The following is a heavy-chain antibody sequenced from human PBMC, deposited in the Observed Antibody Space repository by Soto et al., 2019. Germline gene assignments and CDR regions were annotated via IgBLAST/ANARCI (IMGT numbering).Heavy chain of an antibody. D-gene: IGHD6-13*01. CDR2: IYYSGST. CDR3: ARVIAATDTISVWFDP. CDR1: GCSISSGGYY. J-gene: IGHJ5*02. Sequence: PSETLSLTCTVSGCSISSGGYYWSWIRQHPGKGLEWIGYIYYSGSTYYNPSLKSRVTISVDTSKNQFSLKLNSVTAADTAVYYCARVIAATDTISVWFDPWGQGTLVTVSS. V-gene: IGHV4-31*03.